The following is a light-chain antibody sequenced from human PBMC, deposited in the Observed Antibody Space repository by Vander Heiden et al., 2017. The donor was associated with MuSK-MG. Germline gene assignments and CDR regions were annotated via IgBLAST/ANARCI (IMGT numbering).Light chain of an antibody. V-gene: IGLV3-25*03. CDR1: ALPKQY. CDR3: QAADSSVV. J-gene: IGLJ2*01. Sequence: SYELTQPPSVSVAPGPTARITCSGDALPKQYAYGYQQKPGQAPVLVIYNDRERPSGIPERFSGSSSGTTVTLTISGVQAADEDDYYCQAADSSVVFGGGTKLTVL. CDR2: NDR.